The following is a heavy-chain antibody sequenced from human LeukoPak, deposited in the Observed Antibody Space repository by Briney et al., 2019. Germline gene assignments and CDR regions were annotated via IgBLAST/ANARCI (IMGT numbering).Heavy chain of an antibody. Sequence: ASVKVSCKASGYTFTSYGTSWVRQAPGQGLEWMGWISAYNGNTNYAQKLQGRVTMTTDTSASTAYMELRSLRSDDTAVYYCARVPYDYVWGSHRPHFDYWGQGTLVTVSS. CDR2: ISAYNGNT. V-gene: IGHV1-18*01. D-gene: IGHD3-16*02. CDR3: ARVPYDYVWGSHRPHFDY. CDR1: GYTFTSYG. J-gene: IGHJ4*02.